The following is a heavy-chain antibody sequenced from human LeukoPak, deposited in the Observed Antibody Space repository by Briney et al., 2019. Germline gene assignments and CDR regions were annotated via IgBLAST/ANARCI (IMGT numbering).Heavy chain of an antibody. CDR1: GYTFTGHY. J-gene: IGHJ4*02. CDR2: IYPGSGGT. D-gene: IGHD6-13*01. Sequence: GASVKVSCKASGYTFTGHYIHWVRQAPGQGLEWMGWIYPGSGGTNYAPKFQDRVTMTRDTSISTAYMELRKLRSDDTAVYYCARPREFPSSSNHYFDYWGQGTLVTVSS. CDR3: ARPREFPSSSNHYFDY. V-gene: IGHV1-2*02.